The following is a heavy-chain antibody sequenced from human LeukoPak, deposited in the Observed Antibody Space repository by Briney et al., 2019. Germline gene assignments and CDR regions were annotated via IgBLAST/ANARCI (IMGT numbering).Heavy chain of an antibody. J-gene: IGHJ4*02. D-gene: IGHD3-22*01. CDR1: GGSISSSSYY. CDR3: AVGGSGYYLDY. Sequence: SETLSLTCTVSGGSISSSSYYWGWIRQPPGKGLEWIGSIYYSGSTYYNPSLKSRVTISVDTSKNQFSLKLSSVTAADTAVYYCAVGGSGYYLDYWGQGTLVTVSS. CDR2: IYYSGST. V-gene: IGHV4-39*01.